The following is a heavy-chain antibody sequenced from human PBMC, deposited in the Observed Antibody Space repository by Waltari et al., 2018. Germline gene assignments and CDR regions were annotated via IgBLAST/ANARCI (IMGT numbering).Heavy chain of an antibody. D-gene: IGHD3-10*01. CDR1: VFTFRNYG. CDR3: AKGRGAGSHTDWYFDV. Sequence: EVQLLESGGNLVQPGESLRLSCVASVFTFRNYGMIWVRQAPGRGRGGRSTITGSGGYIFDADAVMGRFTISRDNSKNTVYLQMSSLRAADTAVYYCAKGRGAGSHTDWYFDVWGRGTLVTVSS. V-gene: IGHV3-23*01. J-gene: IGHJ2*01. CDR2: ITGSGGYI.